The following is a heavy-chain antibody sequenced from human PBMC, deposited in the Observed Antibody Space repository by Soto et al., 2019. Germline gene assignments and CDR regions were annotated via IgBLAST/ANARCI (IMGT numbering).Heavy chain of an antibody. CDR1: GGTISSYY. V-gene: IGHV4-59*12. CDR2: IYSRGTT. CDR3: ATGRISRGLDV. J-gene: IGHJ6*02. Sequence: SETLSLTCSVSGGTISSYYWSWIRQPPGKGLEWIGYIYSRGTTSYNPSLKSRATILVDTSKNQFSLRLTSVTATDTAVYYCATGRISRGLDVWGQGTTVTVSS.